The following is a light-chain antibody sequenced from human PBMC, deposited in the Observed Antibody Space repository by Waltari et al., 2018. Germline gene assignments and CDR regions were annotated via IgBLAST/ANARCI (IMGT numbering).Light chain of an antibody. CDR3: QQYRTNPWT. CDR1: QSINSW. Sequence: DIQMTPSPSTLSASVGDRVTLTCRASQSINSWLAWYQQKPGIAPKLLIYKASSLESGVPSRFSGSGSGTEFTLTISSLQPDDLATYYCQQYRTNPWTFGQGTKVEIE. CDR2: KAS. V-gene: IGKV1-5*03. J-gene: IGKJ1*01.